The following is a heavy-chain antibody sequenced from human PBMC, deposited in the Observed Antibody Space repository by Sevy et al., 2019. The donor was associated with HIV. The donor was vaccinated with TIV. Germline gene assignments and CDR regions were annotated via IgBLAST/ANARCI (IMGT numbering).Heavy chain of an antibody. J-gene: IGHJ4*01. Sequence: GGSLRLSCAASGFTFSSYAIHWVRQTPGKGLEWVAVISYDGNNKYYADSVKGRFTISRDNSKNTLHLQMNSLKTEDTAIYCAKGKYHVDYWGHGTLVTVSS. CDR1: GFTFSSYA. CDR2: ISYDGNNK. CDR3: AKGKYHVDY. V-gene: IGHV3-30*18.